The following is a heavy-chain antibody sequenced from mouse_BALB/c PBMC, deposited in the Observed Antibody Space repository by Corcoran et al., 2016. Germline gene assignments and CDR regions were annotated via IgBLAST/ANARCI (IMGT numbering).Heavy chain of an antibody. CDR1: GYTFSSYW. CDR3: ARRNLAMDY. CDR2: ILPGSGST. J-gene: IGHJ4*01. Sequence: QVQLQQSGAELMKPGASVKISCKATGYTFSSYWIEWVKQRPGHGLEWIGEILPGSGSTNYNEKFKGKATFTADTSSNTACMQLSSLTSEDSAVYYCARRNLAMDYWGQGTSVTVSS. V-gene: IGHV1-9*01.